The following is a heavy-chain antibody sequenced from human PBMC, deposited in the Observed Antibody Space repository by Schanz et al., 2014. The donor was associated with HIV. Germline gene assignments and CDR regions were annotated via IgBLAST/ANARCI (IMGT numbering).Heavy chain of an antibody. J-gene: IGHJ3*02. CDR2: INPNSGGT. CDR3: ARDLVDSSTWYDAFDI. D-gene: IGHD6-13*01. CDR1: GYTFTGYY. Sequence: QVQLVQSGPEVKKPGASVKVSCKASGYTFTGYYMHWVRQAPGQGLEWMGWINPNSGGTNSAQKFQGRVTMSMDTSISTAYMEVRSLRSDDTALYFCARDLVDSSTWYDAFDIWGQGTKVTVSS. V-gene: IGHV1-2*02.